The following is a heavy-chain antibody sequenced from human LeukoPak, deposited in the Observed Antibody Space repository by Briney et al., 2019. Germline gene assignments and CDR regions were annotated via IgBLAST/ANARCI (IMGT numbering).Heavy chain of an antibody. J-gene: IGHJ4*02. Sequence: ASVKVSCKASGYTFANYGTNWVRQAPGQGLEWMGWISLDSGNTGYAQRVQGRVTLTTDTSTSTAYMELRSLRSDDTAVYFCARVTYLRPYQLDYWGQGTLVSISS. CDR2: ISLDSGNT. V-gene: IGHV1-18*01. CDR1: GYTFANYG. D-gene: IGHD2-2*01. CDR3: ARVTYLRPYQLDY.